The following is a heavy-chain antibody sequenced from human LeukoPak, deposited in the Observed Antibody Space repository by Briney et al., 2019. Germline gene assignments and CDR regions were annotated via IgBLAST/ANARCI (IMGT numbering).Heavy chain of an antibody. CDR3: ASYSSSWQGSGAFGI. Sequence: GGSLRLSCAASGFTFSSYAMSWVRQAPGKGLEWVSAISGSGGSTYYADSVKGRFTISRDNSKNTLYLQMNSLRAEDTAVYYCASYSSSWQGSGAFGIWGQGTMVTVSS. V-gene: IGHV3-23*01. D-gene: IGHD6-13*01. J-gene: IGHJ3*02. CDR1: GFTFSSYA. CDR2: ISGSGGST.